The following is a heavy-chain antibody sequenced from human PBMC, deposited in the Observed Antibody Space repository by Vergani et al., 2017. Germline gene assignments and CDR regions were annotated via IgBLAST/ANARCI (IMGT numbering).Heavy chain of an antibody. J-gene: IGHJ6*02. CDR1: GGSISSSSYY. V-gene: IGHV4-39*07. Sequence: QLQLQESGPGLVKPSETLSLTCTVSGGSISSSSYYWGWIRQPPGKGLEGIESLYTSGSTNYNPSLKSRVTISVDTSKNQFSLKLSSVTAADTAVYYCARARGGYSYGYGIDVWGQGTTVTVSS. CDR2: LYTSGST. D-gene: IGHD5-18*01. CDR3: ARARGGYSYGYGIDV.